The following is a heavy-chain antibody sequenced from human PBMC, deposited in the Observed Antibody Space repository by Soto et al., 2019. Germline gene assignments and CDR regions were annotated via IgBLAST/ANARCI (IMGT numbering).Heavy chain of an antibody. J-gene: IGHJ6*02. CDR3: ARLNPYYYYGMDV. CDR1: GYTFTVYY. CDR2: INPNSGGT. Sequence: GASVKVSCKASGYTFTVYYMHWVLQSPGQGLEWMGWINPNSGGTNYAQKFQGWVTMTRDTSISTAYMELSRLRSDDTAVYYCARLNPYYYYGMDVWGQGTTVTVSS. V-gene: IGHV1-2*04.